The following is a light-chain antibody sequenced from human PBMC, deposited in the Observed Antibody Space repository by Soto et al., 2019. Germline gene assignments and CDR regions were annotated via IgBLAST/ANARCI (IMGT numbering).Light chain of an antibody. J-gene: IGLJ2*01. Sequence: QSALTQFASVSGSPGQSITFPCTATSSDVGIFNYVSWYQQHPGKAPRVMIYEVSNRPSGVSHRFSGSKSGNTASLTISGLQAEDEADYYCSSYTTSNTLVFGGGTKVTVL. CDR3: SSYTTSNTLV. V-gene: IGLV2-14*01. CDR2: EVS. CDR1: SSDVGIFNY.